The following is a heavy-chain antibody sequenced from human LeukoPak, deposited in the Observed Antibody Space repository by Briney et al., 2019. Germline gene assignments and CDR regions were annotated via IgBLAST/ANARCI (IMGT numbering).Heavy chain of an antibody. CDR3: AREYSSSRYDY. Sequence: PSETLSLTCSVSGGSISSSGYYWGWIRQPPGKGLEWIGSVYYSGTTYYNPFLKSRVIISVDTSKNQFSLRLSSVTAADTAIYYCAREYSSSRYDYWGQGTPVSVSS. V-gene: IGHV4-39*07. CDR1: GGSISSSGYY. D-gene: IGHD6-13*01. CDR2: VYYSGTT. J-gene: IGHJ4*02.